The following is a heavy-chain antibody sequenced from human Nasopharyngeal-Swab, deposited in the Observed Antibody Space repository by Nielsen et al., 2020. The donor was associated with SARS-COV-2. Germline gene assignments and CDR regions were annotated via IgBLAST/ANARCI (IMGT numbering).Heavy chain of an antibody. CDR2: FDPQEGKA. J-gene: IGHJ4*02. CDR3: AATVLSRLQGTAPHLDY. CDR1: GYTLTDLG. D-gene: IGHD1-1*01. V-gene: IGHV1-24*01. Sequence: ASVKVSCKISGYTLTDLGMHWVRRGPGKGPEWMGGFDPQEGKAIYAEEFQGRVTMTEDTGTHTAYMELSSLMSGDTAAYYCAATVLSRLQGTAPHLDYWGQGTHVTVSS.